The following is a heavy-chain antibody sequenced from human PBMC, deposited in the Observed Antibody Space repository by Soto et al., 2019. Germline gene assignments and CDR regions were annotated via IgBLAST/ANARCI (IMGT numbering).Heavy chain of an antibody. Sequence: EVQLVESGGGLVQPGGSLRLSCAASGFTFSNYWMHWVRQAPGKGLVWVSRINGDGTGTNYADSVKGQFTISRDNAKNTLDLQMNSLRAEDTAVYYSGRGASGSYRLDYWGQGTLVTVSS. CDR2: INGDGTGT. CDR3: GRGASGSYRLDY. D-gene: IGHD3-10*01. J-gene: IGHJ4*02. CDR1: GFTFSNYW. V-gene: IGHV3-74*01.